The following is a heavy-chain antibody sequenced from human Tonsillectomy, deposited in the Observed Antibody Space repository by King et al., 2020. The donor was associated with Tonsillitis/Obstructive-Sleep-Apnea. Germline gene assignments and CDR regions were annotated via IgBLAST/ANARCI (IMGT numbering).Heavy chain of an antibody. CDR2: ISVYKGHT. V-gene: IGHV1-18*01. CDR3: PKAYCGGDCYPPYYYYYYMDV. CDR1: GYTFTNYD. Sequence: VQLVESGAEVKKPGASVNVSCKASGYTFTNYDIIWVRQAPGQGLEWMGWISVYKGHTNYAQKFLGRVTMTTDTSTSTAYMELRSLRSDDTAVYYCPKAYCGGDCYPPYYYYYYMDVWGKGTTVTVS. D-gene: IGHD2-21*01. J-gene: IGHJ6*03.